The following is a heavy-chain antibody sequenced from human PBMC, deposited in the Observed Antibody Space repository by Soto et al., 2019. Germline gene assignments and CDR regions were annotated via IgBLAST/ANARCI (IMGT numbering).Heavy chain of an antibody. CDR2: INPNSGGT. CDR3: ARGRNVLLWFGELFTLDP. CDR1: GYTFTGYY. D-gene: IGHD3-10*01. J-gene: IGHJ5*02. V-gene: IGHV1-2*04. Sequence: GASVKVSCKASGYTFTGYYMHWVRQAPGQGLEWMGWINPNSGGTNYAQKFQGWVTMTRDTSISTAYMELSRLRSDDTAVYYCARGRNVLLWFGELFTLDPWGQGTLVTVSS.